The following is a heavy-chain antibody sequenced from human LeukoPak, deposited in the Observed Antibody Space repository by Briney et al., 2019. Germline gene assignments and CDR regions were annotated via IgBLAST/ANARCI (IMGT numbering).Heavy chain of an antibody. V-gene: IGHV4-61*02. J-gene: IGHJ4*02. D-gene: IGHD1-26*01. CDR3: ARTIKDSGSYSY. CDR1: GGSISSGSYY. Sequence: PSETLSLTCTVSGGSISSGSYYWSWIRQPAGKGLEWIGRIYTSGSTNYNPSLKSRVTISVDTSKNQFSLKLSSVTAADTAVYYCARTIKDSGSYSYWGQGTLVTVSS. CDR2: IYTSGST.